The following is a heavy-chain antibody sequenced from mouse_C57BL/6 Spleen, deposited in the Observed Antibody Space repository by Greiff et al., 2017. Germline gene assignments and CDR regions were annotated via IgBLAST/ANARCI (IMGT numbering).Heavy chain of an antibody. CDR3: ARAGYDGYYDAMDY. CDR2: INYDGSST. J-gene: IGHJ4*01. CDR1: GFTFSDYY. V-gene: IGHV5-16*01. Sequence: EVKLVESEGGLVQPGSSMKLSCTASGFTFSDYYMAWVRQVPEKGLEWVANINYDGSSTYYLDSLKSRFIISRDNAKNILYLQLSSLKSEDTATYYCARAGYDGYYDAMDYWGQGTSVTVSS. D-gene: IGHD2-3*01.